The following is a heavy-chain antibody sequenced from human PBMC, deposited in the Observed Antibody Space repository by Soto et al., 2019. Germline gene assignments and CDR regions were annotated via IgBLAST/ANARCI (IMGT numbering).Heavy chain of an antibody. CDR3: ASGWGSGYNYVFDS. CDR1: GGSISSYY. Sequence: NPSETLSLTCTVSGGSISSYYWSWIRQRPGKGLEWIGYMYYSGSTNYNPYLKSRVTISVDTPKNQYSLNLSSVTSADTAVYYCASGWGSGYNYVFDSWGQGTLVTVSS. D-gene: IGHD3-16*01. J-gene: IGHJ4*02. CDR2: MYYSGST. V-gene: IGHV4-59*01.